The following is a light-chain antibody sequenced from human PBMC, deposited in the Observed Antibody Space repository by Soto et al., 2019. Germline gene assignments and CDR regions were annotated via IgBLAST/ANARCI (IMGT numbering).Light chain of an antibody. V-gene: IGKV1-39*01. Sequence: DIQMTQSPSSLSASIGDRVTITCRASQSISSYLHWYQQKPGKAPKLLIYAASTLQRGVPSRFSGSGSGTDFTLTISSLQPEDFAICYCQQSYSTPRTFGQGTKVDIK. J-gene: IGKJ1*01. CDR1: QSISSY. CDR2: AAS. CDR3: QQSYSTPRT.